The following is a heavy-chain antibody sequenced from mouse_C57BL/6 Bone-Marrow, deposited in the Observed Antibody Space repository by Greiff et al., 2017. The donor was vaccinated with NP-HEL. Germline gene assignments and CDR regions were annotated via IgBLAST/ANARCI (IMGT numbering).Heavy chain of an antibody. Sequence: QVQLKQPGAELVKPGASVKLSCKASGYTFTSYWMHWVKQRPGQGLEWIGMIHPNSGSTNYNAKFKSKATLTVDKSSSTAYMQLSSLTSEDSAVYCCARSYGSSYWYFDVWGTGTTVTVSS. J-gene: IGHJ1*03. V-gene: IGHV1-64*01. CDR2: IHPNSGST. CDR3: ARSYGSSYWYFDV. CDR1: GYTFTSYW. D-gene: IGHD1-1*01.